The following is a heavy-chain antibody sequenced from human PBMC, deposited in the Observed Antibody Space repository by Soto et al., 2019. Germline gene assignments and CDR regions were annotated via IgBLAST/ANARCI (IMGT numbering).Heavy chain of an antibody. CDR1: GFTFSSYA. J-gene: IGHJ2*01. D-gene: IGHD5-18*01. CDR2: ISYDGSNK. CDR3: ARDPLWGTAMVLWYFAL. V-gene: IGHV3-30-3*01. Sequence: QVQLVESGGGVVQPGRSLRLSCAASGFTFSSYAMHWVRQAPGKGLEWVAVISYDGSNKYYADSVKGRFTISRDNSTNPLYLQSNSLRADDTAVYYCARDPLWGTAMVLWYFALWGRGTLVTVSS.